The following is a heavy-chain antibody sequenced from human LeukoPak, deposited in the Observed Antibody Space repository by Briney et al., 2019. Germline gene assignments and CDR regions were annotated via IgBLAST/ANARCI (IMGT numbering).Heavy chain of an antibody. CDR2: ISSSGSTI. V-gene: IGHV3-48*03. D-gene: IGHD5-12*01. CDR1: GFTFSSYE. J-gene: IGHJ3*02. CDR3: ARDRSSRGYPFDI. Sequence: GGSLRLSCAASGFTFSSYEMNWVRQAPGKGLEWVSYISSSGSTIYYADSVKGRFTISRDNAKNSLYLQMNSLRAEDTAVYYCARDRSSRGYPFDIWGQGTMVTVSS.